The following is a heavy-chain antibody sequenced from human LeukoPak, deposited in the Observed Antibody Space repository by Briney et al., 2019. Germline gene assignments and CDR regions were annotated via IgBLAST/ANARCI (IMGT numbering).Heavy chain of an antibody. V-gene: IGHV1-18*01. Sequence: ASVKVSCTASGYTFTSYGICWVRQAPGQGLEWMGWISAYNGNTNYAQKLQGRVTMTTDTSTSTAYMELRSLRSDDTAVYYCARDRGDIVVVPAATQPFGYGMDVWGQGTTVSVSS. CDR1: GYTFTSYG. D-gene: IGHD2-2*01. CDR3: ARDRGDIVVVPAATQPFGYGMDV. J-gene: IGHJ6*02. CDR2: ISAYNGNT.